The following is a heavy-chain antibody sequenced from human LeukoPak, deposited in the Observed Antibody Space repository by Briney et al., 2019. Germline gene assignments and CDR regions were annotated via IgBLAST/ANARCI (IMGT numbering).Heavy chain of an antibody. D-gene: IGHD6-6*01. J-gene: IGHJ5*02. Sequence: GGSLRLSCAASGFSLENYWMHWVRQDPGKGLMWVSRINGIGTTTDYADSVKGRFTISRDNAKNTLYLQMNSLRAEDTAVYFCVRDREQYSSLHWFDPWGQGTLVTVSS. V-gene: IGHV3-74*01. CDR3: VRDREQYSSLHWFDP. CDR1: GFSLENYW. CDR2: INGIGTTT.